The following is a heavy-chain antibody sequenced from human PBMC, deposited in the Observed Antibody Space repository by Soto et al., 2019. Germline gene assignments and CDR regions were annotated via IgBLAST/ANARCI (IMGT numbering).Heavy chain of an antibody. J-gene: IGHJ4*02. Sequence: QITLKESGPTLVKPTQTLTLTCTFSGFSLSTSGVGVGWIRQPPGKALEWLALIYWNDDKRYSPSLKSRLTITKDTSKNQVVLTMTNMDPVDTATYCCALSLYYYDSSYFDYWGQGTLVTVSS. CDR3: ALSLYYYDSSYFDY. V-gene: IGHV2-5*01. CDR2: IYWNDDK. CDR1: GFSLSTSGVG. D-gene: IGHD3-22*01.